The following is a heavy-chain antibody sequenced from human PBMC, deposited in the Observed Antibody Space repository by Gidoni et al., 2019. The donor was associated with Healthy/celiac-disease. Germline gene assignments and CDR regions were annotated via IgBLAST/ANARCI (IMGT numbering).Heavy chain of an antibody. D-gene: IGHD6-13*01. V-gene: IGHV1-3*01. CDR2: INAGNGNT. CDR3: ARYSSPDAFDI. Sequence: QAQLVQSGVEVKKPGASVKVSCKASGYTFTSYAMHWVRQAPGQRLEWMGWINAGNGNTKYSQKFQGRVTINRDTSASTAYMELSSLRSEDTAVYYCARYSSPDAFDIWGQGTMVTVSS. CDR1: GYTFTSYA. J-gene: IGHJ3*02.